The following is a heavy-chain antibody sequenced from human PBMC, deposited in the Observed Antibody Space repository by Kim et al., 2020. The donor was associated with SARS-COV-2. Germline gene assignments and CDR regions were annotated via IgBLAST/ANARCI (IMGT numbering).Heavy chain of an antibody. CDR2: INTNTGNP. CDR1: GYPFTTYA. Sequence: ASVKVSCKASGYPFTTYAMNWVRQAPGQGLEWMGWINTNTGNPTYAQGFTGRFVFSLDTSVSTAYLQISSLKAEDTAVYYCAETYYDILSGMDVWGQGTTVTVSS. D-gene: IGHD3-9*01. J-gene: IGHJ6*02. CDR3: AETYYDILSGMDV. V-gene: IGHV7-4-1*02.